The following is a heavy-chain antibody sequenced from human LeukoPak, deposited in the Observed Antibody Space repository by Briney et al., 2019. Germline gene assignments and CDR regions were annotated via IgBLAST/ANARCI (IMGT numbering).Heavy chain of an antibody. CDR1: GFTFSSYS. Sequence: PGGSLRLSCAASGFTFSSYSMNWVRQAPGKGLEWVSSISSSSSYIYYADSVKGRFTISRDNAKNSLYLQMNSLRAEDTAMYYCTRQYDSSGYYYGYWGQGTLVTVSS. CDR3: TRQYDSSGYYYGY. V-gene: IGHV3-21*04. CDR2: ISSSSSYI. D-gene: IGHD3-22*01. J-gene: IGHJ4*02.